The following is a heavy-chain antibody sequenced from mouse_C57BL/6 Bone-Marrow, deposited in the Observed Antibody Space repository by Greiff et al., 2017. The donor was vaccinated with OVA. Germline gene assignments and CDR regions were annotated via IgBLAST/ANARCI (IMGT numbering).Heavy chain of an antibody. CDR1: GYTFTSYW. V-gene: IGHV1-59*01. CDR3: ARDSNYFDY. CDR2: IDPSDSYT. J-gene: IGHJ2*01. Sequence: QVQLQQPGAELVRPGTSVKLSCKASGYTFTSYWMHWVKQRPGQGLEWIGVIDPSDSYTNYNQKFKGKATLTVDTSSSTAYMQLSSLTSEDSAVYYCARDSNYFDYWGQGTTLTVSS.